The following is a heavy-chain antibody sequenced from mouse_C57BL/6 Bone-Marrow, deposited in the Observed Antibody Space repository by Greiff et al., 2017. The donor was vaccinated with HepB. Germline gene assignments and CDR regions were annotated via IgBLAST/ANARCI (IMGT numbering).Heavy chain of an antibody. D-gene: IGHD1-1*01. Sequence: QVQLQQSGAELARPGASVKLSCKASGYTFTSYGISWVKQRTGQGLEWIGEIYPRSGNTYYNEKFKGKATLTADKSSSTAYMELRSLTSEDSAVYFCARDYYYCSSYVWFAYWGQGTLVTVSA. J-gene: IGHJ3*01. CDR1: GYTFTSYG. CDR3: ARDYYYCSSYVWFAY. CDR2: IYPRSGNT. V-gene: IGHV1-81*01.